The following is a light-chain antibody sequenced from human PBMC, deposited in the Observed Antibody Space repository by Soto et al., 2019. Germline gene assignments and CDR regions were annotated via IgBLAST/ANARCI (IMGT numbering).Light chain of an antibody. V-gene: IGKV1-9*01. CDR1: QGISSS. CDR3: QQLKSYPLT. J-gene: IGKJ4*01. Sequence: DIQLTQSPSFLSASVGDRVTITCRASQGISSSLAWYQQKAGKAPKFLIYAAPTLQSGAPSRFTGRGSGKELALTTGSRQPEDSATYYCQQLKSYPLTFGGGTKVEIK. CDR2: AAP.